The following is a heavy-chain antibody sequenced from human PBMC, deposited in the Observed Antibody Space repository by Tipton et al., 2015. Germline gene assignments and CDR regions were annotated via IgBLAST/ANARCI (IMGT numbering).Heavy chain of an antibody. CDR2: LSYCGNT. V-gene: IGHV4-61*01. D-gene: IGHD3-22*01. CDR1: GGSVCNGNFY. J-gene: IGHJ2*01. CDR3: ARVGYYYDRWYFDL. Sequence: TLSLTCTVSGGSVCNGNFYWTWHPPPPGQNREWIGHLSYCGNTNYSPSLKGRLTISADTSKNQFSLKPCSATAADTAVYYSARVGYYYDRWYFDLWGRGTLVTVSS.